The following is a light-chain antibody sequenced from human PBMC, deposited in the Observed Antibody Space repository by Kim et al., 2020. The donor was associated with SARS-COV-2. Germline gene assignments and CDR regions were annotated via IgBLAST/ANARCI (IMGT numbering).Light chain of an antibody. CDR1: SSNIGTADY. CDR2: GNN. Sequence: QSVLTQPPSVSGAPGQTITISCIGSSSNIGTADYVHWYQQLPGAAPKLLIFGNNNRPSGVPDRFSGSKSASSASLAITGLQAEDEAVYYCQSHDSSLYWVFGGGTKVTVL. V-gene: IGLV1-40*01. CDR3: QSHDSSLYWV. J-gene: IGLJ3*02.